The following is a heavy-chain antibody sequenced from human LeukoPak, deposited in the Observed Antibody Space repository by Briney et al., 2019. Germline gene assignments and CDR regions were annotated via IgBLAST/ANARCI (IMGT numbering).Heavy chain of an antibody. V-gene: IGHV1-46*01. Sequence: ASVKVSCKASGYTFTSYYMHWVRQAPGQGLEWMGIINPSSGSTTYAQRFQGRVTMTRDTSTSTVYMELSSLRSEDTAVYCCARGRCSGGRCYYYYYGMDVWGQGTTVTVSS. CDR2: INPSSGST. CDR1: GYTFTSYY. D-gene: IGHD2-15*01. J-gene: IGHJ6*02. CDR3: ARGRCSGGRCYYYYYGMDV.